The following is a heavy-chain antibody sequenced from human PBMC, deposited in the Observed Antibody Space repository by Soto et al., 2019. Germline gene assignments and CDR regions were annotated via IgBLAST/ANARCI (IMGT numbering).Heavy chain of an antibody. Sequence: PSETLSLTCTVSGGSISSSSYYWGWIRQPPGKGLEWIGSIYYSGSTYYNPSLKSRVTISVDTSKNQFSLKLSSVTAADTAVYYCASQYCSGGSCYSVNKYNWFDPWGQGTLVTVSS. CDR1: GGSISSSSYY. CDR2: IYYSGST. CDR3: ASQYCSGGSCYSVNKYNWFDP. D-gene: IGHD2-15*01. V-gene: IGHV4-39*01. J-gene: IGHJ5*02.